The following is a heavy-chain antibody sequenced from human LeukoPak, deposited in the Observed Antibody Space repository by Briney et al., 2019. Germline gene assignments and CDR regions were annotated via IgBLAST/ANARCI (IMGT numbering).Heavy chain of an antibody. CDR1: XGTFSSYA. CDR3: ARVVVTPGYYYYMDV. D-gene: IGHD4-23*01. J-gene: IGHJ6*03. Sequence: SXGTFSSYAXXXXRQAPGQGLXXXXXXIPIFGTANYAQKFQGRVTITTDESTSTAYMELSSLRSEDTAVYYCARVVVTPGYYYYMDVWGKGTTVTVSS. CDR2: XIPIFGTA. V-gene: IGHV1-69*05.